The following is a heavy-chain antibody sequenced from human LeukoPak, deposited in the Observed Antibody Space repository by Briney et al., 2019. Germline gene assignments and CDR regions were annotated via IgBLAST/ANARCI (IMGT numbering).Heavy chain of an antibody. Sequence: GGSLRLSCAASGFTFRNYVIHWVRQAPGKGLEWVAVTSSDLNVKLYADSVKGRFTISRDNAKNSLYLQMNSLRDEDTAVYYCASLYGDAFVDYWGQGTLVTVSS. J-gene: IGHJ4*02. CDR1: GFTFRNYV. V-gene: IGHV3-30-3*01. CDR3: ASLYGDAFVDY. D-gene: IGHD4-17*01. CDR2: TSSDLNVK.